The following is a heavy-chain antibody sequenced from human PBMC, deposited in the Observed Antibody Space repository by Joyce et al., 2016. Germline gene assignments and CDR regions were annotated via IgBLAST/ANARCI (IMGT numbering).Heavy chain of an antibody. Sequence: EVQLVESGGGLVQPGGSLRLSCAASGFSFSGYWIHWVRQAPGKGLVWVSRINTDGSSTRFADSVKGRFTISRDNAKNTLYLQMNSLRAEDKAVYYCVRGISARPGGPNWFDPWGQGTLVTVSS. CDR2: INTDGSST. CDR3: VRGISARPGGPNWFDP. V-gene: IGHV3-74*01. J-gene: IGHJ5*02. D-gene: IGHD6-6*01. CDR1: GFSFSGYW.